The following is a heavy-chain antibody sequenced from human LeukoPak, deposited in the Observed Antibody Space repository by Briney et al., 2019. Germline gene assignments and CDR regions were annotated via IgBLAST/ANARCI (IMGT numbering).Heavy chain of an antibody. CDR1: GGSISSYY. CDR3: ARVQRPLDGADY. D-gene: IGHD1-1*01. Sequence: SETLSLTCTVSGGSISSYYWSWIRQPPGKGLEWIGYIYYSGSTYYNPFLKSRVTISVDTSKNLFSLKLSSVTAADTAVYYCARVQRPLDGADYWGQGTLVTVSS. V-gene: IGHV4-59*01. CDR2: IYYSGST. J-gene: IGHJ4*02.